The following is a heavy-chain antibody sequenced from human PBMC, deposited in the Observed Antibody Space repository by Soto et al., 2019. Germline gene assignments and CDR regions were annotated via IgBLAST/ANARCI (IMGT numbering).Heavy chain of an antibody. CDR1: GGTFSSYT. D-gene: IGHD3-16*01. V-gene: IGHV1-18*01. J-gene: IGHJ4*02. CDR2: ISTYNGNT. Sequence: ASVKVSCKASGGTFSSYTISWVRQASGQGLEWMGWISTYNGNTNYAQKVQGRVTMTTDTSTSTAYMELRSLRSDDTAVYYCARDLWGNEPHFDYWGQGTLVTVSS. CDR3: ARDLWGNEPHFDY.